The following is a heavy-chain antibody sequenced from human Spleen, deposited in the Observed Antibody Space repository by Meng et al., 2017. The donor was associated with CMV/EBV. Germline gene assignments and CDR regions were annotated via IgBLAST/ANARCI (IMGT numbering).Heavy chain of an antibody. Sequence: LSPPCAASGGSLGRRTWWRWVRQPPGQGLEWIGEIYHRGRPHYNPSLKSRVTISVDKSKNQFSLKLSSVTAADTAVYYCARGYGSGSSWGQGTLVTVSS. V-gene: IGHV4-4*02. CDR3: ARGYGSGSS. CDR2: IYHRGRP. D-gene: IGHD3-10*01. CDR1: GGSLGRRTW. J-gene: IGHJ5*02.